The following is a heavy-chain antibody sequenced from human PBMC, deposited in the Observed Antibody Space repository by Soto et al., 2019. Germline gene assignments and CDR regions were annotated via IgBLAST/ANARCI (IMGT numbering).Heavy chain of an antibody. J-gene: IGHJ4*02. CDR1: GFTFSSYS. CDR3: ARDKGDFWSGYPVDY. Sequence: ESGGGLVKRGGSLRLSCAVSGFTFSSYSMNWVRQAPGKGLEWVSSSSSSSSYIYYADSVKGRFTISRDNAKNSLYLQMNSLRAEDTAVYYCARDKGDFWSGYPVDYWGQGTLVTVSS. CDR2: SSSSSSYI. D-gene: IGHD3-3*01. V-gene: IGHV3-21*01.